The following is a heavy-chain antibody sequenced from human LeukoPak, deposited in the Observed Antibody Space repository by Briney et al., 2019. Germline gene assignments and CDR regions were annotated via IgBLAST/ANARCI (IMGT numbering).Heavy chain of an antibody. CDR2: IFASGST. Sequence: SETLSLTCTVSGGSISTFYWSWIRQPAGKGLEWIGRIFASGSTNYNPSLKSRVTISVDTSKNQFSLKLSSVTAADTAVYYCARDSALYYYDSSGYYYFDYWGQGTLVTVSS. D-gene: IGHD3-22*01. J-gene: IGHJ4*02. CDR1: GGSISTFY. V-gene: IGHV4-4*07. CDR3: ARDSALYYYDSSGYYYFDY.